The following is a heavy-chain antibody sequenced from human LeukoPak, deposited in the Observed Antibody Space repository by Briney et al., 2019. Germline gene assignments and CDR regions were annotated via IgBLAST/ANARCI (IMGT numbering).Heavy chain of an antibody. J-gene: IGHJ4*02. Sequence: GGSLRLSCAASGFMFSSYSMNWVRQAPGQGLEWVASISYTSTYIFYADSLKGRFTISRDNTENSLYLQMNSLRAEDTAVYYCARYGADCFDYWGQGTLVTVSS. V-gene: IGHV3-21*01. D-gene: IGHD4/OR15-4a*01. CDR2: ISYTSTYI. CDR3: ARYGADCFDY. CDR1: GFMFSSYS.